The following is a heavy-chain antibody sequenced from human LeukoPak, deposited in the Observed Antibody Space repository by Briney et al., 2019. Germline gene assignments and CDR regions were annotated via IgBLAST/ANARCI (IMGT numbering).Heavy chain of an antibody. CDR2: IGIRGDT. CDR3: ARGGIQVSGIDEFDY. J-gene: IGHJ4*02. D-gene: IGHD6-19*01. CDR1: GFTFIDYD. Sequence: GGSLRLSCAASGFTFIDYDMHWVRQVIGKGLEWVSAIGIRGDTRYSGSVKGRFTISRENAESSLYLQMNSLRAEDTAVYYCARGGIQVSGIDEFDYWGQGTLVTVSS. V-gene: IGHV3-13*01.